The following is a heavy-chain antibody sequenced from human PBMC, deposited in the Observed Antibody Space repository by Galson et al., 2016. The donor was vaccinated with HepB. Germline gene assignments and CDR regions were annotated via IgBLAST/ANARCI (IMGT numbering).Heavy chain of an antibody. CDR2: IWHDENNK. CDR3: ARGPGGYCSRTSCYVEYGMDV. CDR1: GFTFSAYV. D-gene: IGHD2-2*03. Sequence: SLRLSCAASGFTFSAYVMHWVRQAPGRGLEWVAVIWHDENNKHHADSVKGRFTISRDNSKDTLYLQMNDLRAEDTAMYYCARGPGGYCSRTSCYVEYGMDVWGQGTTVTVSS. J-gene: IGHJ6*02. V-gene: IGHV3-33*01.